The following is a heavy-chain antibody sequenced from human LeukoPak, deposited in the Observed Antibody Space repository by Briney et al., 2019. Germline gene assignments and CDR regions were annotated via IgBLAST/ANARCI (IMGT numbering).Heavy chain of an antibody. Sequence: GGSLRLSCAASGFTVCSNCMSWVRQAPGKGLEWVSAISGSGGSTYYADSVKGRFTISRDNSKNTLYLQMNSLRAEDTAVYYCAKDVSSGLLPSWFDPWGQGTLVTVSS. CDR3: AKDVSSGLLPSWFDP. CDR2: ISGSGGST. CDR1: GFTVCSNC. V-gene: IGHV3-23*01. J-gene: IGHJ5*02. D-gene: IGHD1-26*01.